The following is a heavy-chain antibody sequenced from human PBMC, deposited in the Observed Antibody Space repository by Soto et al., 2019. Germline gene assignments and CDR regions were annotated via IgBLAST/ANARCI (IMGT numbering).Heavy chain of an antibody. CDR3: ARDNGDCCGGSCYSLVDY. D-gene: IGHD2-15*01. Sequence: GGSLRLSCAASGFTFSSYAMHWVRQAPGKGLEWVAVISYDGSNKYYADSVRGRFTISRDNSKNTLYLQMNSLRAEDTAVYYCARDNGDCCGGSCYSLVDYWGQGTLVTVSA. CDR2: ISYDGSNK. V-gene: IGHV3-30-3*01. CDR1: GFTFSSYA. J-gene: IGHJ4*02.